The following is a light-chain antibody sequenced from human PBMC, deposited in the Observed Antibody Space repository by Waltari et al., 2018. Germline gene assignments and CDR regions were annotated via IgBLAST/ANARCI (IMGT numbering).Light chain of an antibody. CDR1: QSVSRA. CDR2: GAS. CDR3: QHYLRLPVT. V-gene: IGKV3-20*01. Sequence: EIVLTQSPGTLSLSLGERATVSCRASQSVSRALAWYQQKPGQAPRLLIYGASTRATGIPDRISGIGSGTDFSLTISRLEPDDFAVYYCQHYLRLPVTFGQGTTVEI. J-gene: IGKJ1*01.